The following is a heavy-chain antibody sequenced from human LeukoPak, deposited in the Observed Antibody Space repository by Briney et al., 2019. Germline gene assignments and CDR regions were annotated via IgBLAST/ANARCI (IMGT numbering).Heavy chain of an antibody. V-gene: IGHV3-53*01. CDR3: ARAKGRLAVAGPGGFDI. CDR2: IFSGGNT. D-gene: IGHD6-19*01. Sequence: GGSLRLSCAASGFTVIGNYMAWVRQAPGKGLERVSVIFSGGNTYYADSVKGRFTLSRDNSKNTLYFLMSGLRAEDTAMYYCARAKGRLAVAGPGGFDIWGQGTMVTVSS. CDR1: GFTVIGNY. J-gene: IGHJ3*02.